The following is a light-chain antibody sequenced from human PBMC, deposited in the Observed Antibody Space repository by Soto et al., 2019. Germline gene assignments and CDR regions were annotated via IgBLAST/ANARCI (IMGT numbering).Light chain of an antibody. V-gene: IGKV4-1*01. CDR1: QSVLYNSNNKNC. J-gene: IGKJ4*01. Sequence: DIVMTQSPDSLAVSLGERATINCRSSQSVLYNSNNKNCLAWYQQTPGQPPKLLIYWAPTRESGVPDRFSGSGSGTEFTLTISSLQAEDVAVYYCQQYCGLPLTFGGGTRVEI. CDR3: QQYCGLPLT. CDR2: WAP.